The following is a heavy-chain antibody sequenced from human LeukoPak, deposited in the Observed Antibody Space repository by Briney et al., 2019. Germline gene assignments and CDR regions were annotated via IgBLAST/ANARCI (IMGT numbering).Heavy chain of an antibody. J-gene: IGHJ4*02. CDR3: ATDYRAGYYYDSSGPPLFDY. CDR1: GYTLTELS. CDR2: FDPEDGET. V-gene: IGHV1-24*01. D-gene: IGHD3-22*01. Sequence: ASVKVSCKVSGYTLTELSMHWVRQAPGKGLEWMGGFDPEDGETIYAQKFQGRVTMTEDTSTDTAYMELSSLRSEDTAVYYCATDYRAGYYYDSSGPPLFDYWGQGTLVTVSS.